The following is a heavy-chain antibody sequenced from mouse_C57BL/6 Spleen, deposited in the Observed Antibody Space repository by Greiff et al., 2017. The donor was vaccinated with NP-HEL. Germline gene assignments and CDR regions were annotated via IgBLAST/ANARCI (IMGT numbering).Heavy chain of an antibody. Sequence: QLQQSGPELVKPGASVKISCKASGYAFSSSWMNWVKQRPGKGLEWIGRIYPGDGDTNYNGKFKGKATLTADKSSSTAYMQLSSLTSEDSAVYFCANPPYDGYHREFAYWGQGTLVTVSA. CDR1: GYAFSSSW. J-gene: IGHJ3*01. CDR2: IYPGDGDT. V-gene: IGHV1-82*01. CDR3: ANPPYDGYHREFAY. D-gene: IGHD2-3*01.